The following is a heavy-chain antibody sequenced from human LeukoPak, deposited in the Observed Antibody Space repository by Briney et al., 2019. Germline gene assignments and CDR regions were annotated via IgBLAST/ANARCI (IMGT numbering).Heavy chain of an antibody. CDR2: IYYSGST. CDR1: GGSISSGDYD. V-gene: IGHV4-30-4*01. CDR3: ARDRYYYDSSGYYSNWFDP. D-gene: IGHD3-22*01. Sequence: PSETLSLTCTVSGGSISSGDYDWGWLRQPPGKGREWIGYIYYSGSTYYNPSLKSRVTISVDTSKNQFSLKLSSVTAADTAVYYCARDRYYYDSSGYYSNWFDPWGQGTLVTVSS. J-gene: IGHJ5*02.